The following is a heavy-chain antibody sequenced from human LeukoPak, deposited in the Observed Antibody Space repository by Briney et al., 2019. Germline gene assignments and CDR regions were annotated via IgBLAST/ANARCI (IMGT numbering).Heavy chain of an antibody. V-gene: IGHV1-2*02. D-gene: IGHD2-21*01. CDR2: INPNRGGT. CDR3: ARDLAYCGGDCYSLVDF. J-gene: IGHJ4*02. CDR1: GYTFTGYY. Sequence: ASVKVSCKASGYTFTGYYMHWVRQAPGQGLEWMGWINPNRGGTKYAQKFQGRLTMTRGKAVSTAYIELGSLTSDDAGLYYCARDLAYCGGDCYSLVDFWGQGTLVTVSS.